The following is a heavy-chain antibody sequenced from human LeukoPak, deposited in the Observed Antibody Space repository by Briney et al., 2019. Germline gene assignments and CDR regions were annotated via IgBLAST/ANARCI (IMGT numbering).Heavy chain of an antibody. V-gene: IGHV3-74*01. CDR3: ARVADCVGDCYFYYFDD. D-gene: IGHD2-21*02. CDR2: INSDGSST. Sequence: PGGSLRLSCAAPGFTFSSYWMPWVRQAPGKGLVWVSRINSDGSSTSYADSVKCRFTISRDNAKNTLYLQMNSLRAEVTAVYYCARVADCVGDCYFYYFDDWGQGTLVTVSS. J-gene: IGHJ4*02. CDR1: GFTFSSYW.